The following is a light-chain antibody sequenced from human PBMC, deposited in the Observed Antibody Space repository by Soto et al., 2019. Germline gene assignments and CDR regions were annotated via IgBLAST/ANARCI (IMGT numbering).Light chain of an antibody. V-gene: IGLV1-40*01. CDR3: HSYDSSLSGSV. Sequence: QCVLTQPPSVSGAPGQRVTISCTGSSSNIGAGYDVHWYQHLPGTAPKLLIFGNSNRPSGVPDRFSGSKSGTSASLAITGLQAEDEADYYCHSYDSSLSGSVFGGGTKVTVL. CDR2: GNS. CDR1: SSNIGAGYD. J-gene: IGLJ2*01.